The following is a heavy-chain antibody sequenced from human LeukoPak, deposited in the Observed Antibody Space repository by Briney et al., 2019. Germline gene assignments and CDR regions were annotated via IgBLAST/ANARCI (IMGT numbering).Heavy chain of an antibody. D-gene: IGHD6-6*01. V-gene: IGHV1-8*03. Sequence: ASVKVSCKASGYTFTSYGISWVRQAPGQGLEWMGWMNPNSGNTGYAQKFQGRVTITRNTSISTAYMELSSLRSEDTAVYYCARGQLPTYYYYMDVWGKGTTVTVSS. CDR2: MNPNSGNT. CDR3: ARGQLPTYYYYMDV. CDR1: GYTFTSYG. J-gene: IGHJ6*03.